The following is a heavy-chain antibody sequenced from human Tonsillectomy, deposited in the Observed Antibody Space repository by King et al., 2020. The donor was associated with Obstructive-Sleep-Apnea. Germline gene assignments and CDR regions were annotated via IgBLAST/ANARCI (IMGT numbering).Heavy chain of an antibody. Sequence: VPLQESGPGLVKPSENLSLTCTVSGGSISTYYWSWIRPPPGKGLEWIGYIYHSGSTNYNPSLKSRVTISLDTSKIQFSLKLRSLTAADTAVYYCARGIPAAGEYFDYWGQGVPVTVSS. D-gene: IGHD6-13*01. CDR2: IYHSGST. CDR1: GGSISTYY. V-gene: IGHV4-59*01. CDR3: ARGIPAAGEYFDY. J-gene: IGHJ4*02.